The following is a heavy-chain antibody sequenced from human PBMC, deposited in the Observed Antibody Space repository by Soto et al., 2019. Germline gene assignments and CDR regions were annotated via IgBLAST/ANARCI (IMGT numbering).Heavy chain of an antibody. Sequence: EVQLVESGGGLVKPGGSLRLSCAASGFTFSSYSMNWVRQAPGKGLEWVSSISSSSSYIYYADSVKGPFTISRDNAKNSLYLQMNSLRAEDTAVYYCAREDTVTTVRGWFDPWGQGTLVNVSS. D-gene: IGHD4-17*01. CDR1: GFTFSSYS. CDR2: ISSSSSYI. CDR3: AREDTVTTVRGWFDP. J-gene: IGHJ5*02. V-gene: IGHV3-21*01.